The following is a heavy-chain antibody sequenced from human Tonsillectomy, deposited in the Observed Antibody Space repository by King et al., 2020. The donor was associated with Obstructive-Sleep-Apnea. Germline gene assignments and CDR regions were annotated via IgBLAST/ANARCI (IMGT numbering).Heavy chain of an antibody. J-gene: IGHJ5*01. CDR3: ARDGSVGWFDS. CDR2: VYTSGST. Sequence: QLQESGPGLVKPSETLSLTCTVSGGSINSYYWSWIRQPAGKGLEWIGRVYTSGSTNYNPSLKIRVTLSVETSKNQFSLELSSVTAADTAVYYCARDGSVGWFDSWGQGTLVTVSS. V-gene: IGHV4-4*07. D-gene: IGHD2-15*01. CDR1: GGSINSYY.